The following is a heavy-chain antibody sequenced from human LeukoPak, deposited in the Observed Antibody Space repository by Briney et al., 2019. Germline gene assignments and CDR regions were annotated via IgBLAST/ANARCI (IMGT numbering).Heavy chain of an antibody. CDR3: ASSTVTTSYYFDY. CDR1: GYTFSNYY. D-gene: IGHD4-17*01. CDR2: SNPSGSST. Sequence: ASVKVSCKASGYTFSNYYIRWVRQAPGQGLEWMGVSNPSGSSTTYAQNFQGRVTMTRDTTTSTVYMELSSLRSEDTAVYYCASSTVTTSYYFDYWGQGTLVTVSS. V-gene: IGHV1-46*01. J-gene: IGHJ4*02.